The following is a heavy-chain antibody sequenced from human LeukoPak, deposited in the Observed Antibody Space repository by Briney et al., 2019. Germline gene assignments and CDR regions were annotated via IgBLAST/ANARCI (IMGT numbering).Heavy chain of an antibody. D-gene: IGHD1-1*01. CDR2: INSDGSST. CDR1: GFTFSSNW. V-gene: IGHV3-74*01. J-gene: IGHJ4*02. Sequence: GGSLRLSCAASGFTFSSNWMHWVRQAPGKGLEWVSQINSDGSSTNYADSVKGRFTISRDNAKNTLYLQMNSLRAEDTALYYCARDFITNFDNWSQGTLVTVSS. CDR3: ARDFITNFDN.